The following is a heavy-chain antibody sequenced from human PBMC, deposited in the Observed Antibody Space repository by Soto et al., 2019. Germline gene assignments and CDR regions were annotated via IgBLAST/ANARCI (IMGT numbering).Heavy chain of an antibody. D-gene: IGHD4-4*01. CDR3: ASGLQANYYYDGMDV. CDR2: ISAYNGNT. J-gene: IGHJ6*02. Sequence: ASVKVSCKASGYTFTSYGISWVRQAPGQGLEWMGWISAYNGNTNYAQKLQGRVTMTTDTSTSTAYMELRSLRSDDTAVYYCASGLQANYYYDGMDVWGQGTTVTVSS. V-gene: IGHV1-18*04. CDR1: GYTFTSYG.